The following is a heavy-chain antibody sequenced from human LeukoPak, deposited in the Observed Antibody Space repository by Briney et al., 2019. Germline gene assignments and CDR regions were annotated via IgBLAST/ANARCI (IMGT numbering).Heavy chain of an antibody. V-gene: IGHV1-69*04. CDR1: GGTFSSYA. CDR3: ARGRDSSGYYY. J-gene: IGHJ4*02. CDR2: IIPILGIA. D-gene: IGHD3-22*01. Sequence: ASVKVSCKASGGTFSSYAISWVRQAPGQGLEWMGRIIPILGIANYAQKFQGRVTITADKSTSTAYMELSSLRSEDTAVYYCARGRDSSGYYYWGQGTLVTVSS.